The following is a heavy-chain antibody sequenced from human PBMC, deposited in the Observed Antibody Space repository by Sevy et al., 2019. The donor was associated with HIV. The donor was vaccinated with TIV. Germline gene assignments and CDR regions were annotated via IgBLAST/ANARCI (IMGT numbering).Heavy chain of an antibody. CDR3: AKASPGATLTTYYFDY. V-gene: IGHV3-23*01. J-gene: IGHJ4*02. D-gene: IGHD4-17*01. CDR1: GFTFSNYA. CDR2: ISGSGAST. Sequence: GESLKISCIVSGFTFSNYAMSWVRLAPGKGLEWVSIISGSGASTYYAGSVKGRFTVSRDNSKTTLYLQMNSLRADDTAVYHCAKASPGATLTTYYFDYWGQGTLVTVSS.